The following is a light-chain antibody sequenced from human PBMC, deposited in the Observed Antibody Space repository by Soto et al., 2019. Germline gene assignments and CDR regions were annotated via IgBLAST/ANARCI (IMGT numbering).Light chain of an antibody. J-gene: IGKJ1*01. V-gene: IGKV3-15*01. CDR3: KQYNKWPPWT. CDR1: QSVSSN. CDR2: SVS. Sequence: EIVMTQSPATLSVSPGERATLSCRASQSVSSNVAWYQQKPGQAPRLLIYSVSTRAAGIPARFSGSGSGTEFTLTINSLQAEDFAIYYCKQYNKWPPWTFGHGTKVDIX.